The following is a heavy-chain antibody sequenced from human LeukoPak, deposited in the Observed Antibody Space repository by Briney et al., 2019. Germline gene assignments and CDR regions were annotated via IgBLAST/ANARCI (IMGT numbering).Heavy chain of an antibody. CDR3: ARGGMSGTYFDY. CDR1: GFTFSSYD. J-gene: IGHJ4*02. Sequence: PGGSLRLSCAAFGFTFSSYDMHWVRQATGKGLEWVSGIGTAGDPYYPGSVKGRFTVSRENGKNSLYLQMNSLRAGDTAVYYCARGGMSGTYFDYWGQGTLVTVSS. CDR2: IGTAGDP. D-gene: IGHD1-7*01. V-gene: IGHV3-13*05.